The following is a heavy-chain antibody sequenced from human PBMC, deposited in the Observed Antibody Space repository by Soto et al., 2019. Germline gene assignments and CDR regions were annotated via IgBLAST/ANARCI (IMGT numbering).Heavy chain of an antibody. Sequence: VGSLRLSCAASGFTFSSYGMHWVRQAPGKGLEWVAVIWYDGSNKYYADSVKGRFTISRDNSKNTLYLQMNSLRAEDTAVYYCARDQYSSSLGWFDPWGQGTLVTVSS. CDR3: ARDQYSSSLGWFDP. V-gene: IGHV3-33*01. CDR1: GFTFSSYG. J-gene: IGHJ5*02. CDR2: IWYDGSNK. D-gene: IGHD6-13*01.